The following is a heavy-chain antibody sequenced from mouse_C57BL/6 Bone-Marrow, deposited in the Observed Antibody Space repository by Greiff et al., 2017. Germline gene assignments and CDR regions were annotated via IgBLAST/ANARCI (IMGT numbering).Heavy chain of an antibody. Sequence: VQLQQSGAELVKPGASVKMSCKASGYTFTTYPIEWMKQNHGKSLEWIGNFHPYNDDTKYNEKFKGKATLTVEKSSSTVYLELSRITSDDSAVYYCAIYDYDEGYFDYWGQGTTLTVSS. CDR1: GYTFTTYP. D-gene: IGHD2-4*01. J-gene: IGHJ2*01. CDR3: AIYDYDEGYFDY. V-gene: IGHV1-47*01. CDR2: FHPYNDDT.